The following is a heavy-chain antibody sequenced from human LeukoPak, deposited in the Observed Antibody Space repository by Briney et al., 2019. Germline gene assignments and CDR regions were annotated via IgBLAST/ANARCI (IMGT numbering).Heavy chain of an antibody. Sequence: SETLSLTCAVYGGSFSGYYWSWIRQPPGKGLEWIGEINPSGSTNYNPSLKSRLTISIDTSKNQFSLKLSSVTAADTAVYYCARHYGPWGQGTLVTVSS. V-gene: IGHV4-34*01. D-gene: IGHD3-16*01. CDR1: GGSFSGYY. J-gene: IGHJ5*02. CDR3: ARHYGP. CDR2: INPSGST.